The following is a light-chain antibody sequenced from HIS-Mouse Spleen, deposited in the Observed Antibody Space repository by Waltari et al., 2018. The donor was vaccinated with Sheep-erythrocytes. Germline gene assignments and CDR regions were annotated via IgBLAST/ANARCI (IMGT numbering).Light chain of an antibody. CDR3: CSYAGSYNHV. Sequence: QSALTQPRSVSGSPGQSVPISCTGTSSDVGGYTYVSCSQQHPGKAPKLMIYDVSKRPSGVPDRFSGSKSGNTASLTISGLHQAEDEADYYCCSYAGSYNHVFATGTKVTVL. J-gene: IGLJ1*01. CDR1: SSDVGGYTY. CDR2: DVS. V-gene: IGLV2-11*01.